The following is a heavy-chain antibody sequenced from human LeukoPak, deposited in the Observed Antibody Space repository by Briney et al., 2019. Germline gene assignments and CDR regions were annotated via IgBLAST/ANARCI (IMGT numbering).Heavy chain of an antibody. CDR1: GGTFSSYA. V-gene: IGHV1-69*05. CDR3: ARDFGYSSSWYYYYMDV. CDR2: IIPSFGTA. J-gene: IGHJ6*03. D-gene: IGHD6-13*01. Sequence: SVKVSCKASGGTFSSYAISWVRQAPGQGLEWMGGIIPSFGTANYAQKFQGRVTITTDESTSTAYMELSSLRSEDTAVYYCARDFGYSSSWYYYYMDVWGKGTTVTVSS.